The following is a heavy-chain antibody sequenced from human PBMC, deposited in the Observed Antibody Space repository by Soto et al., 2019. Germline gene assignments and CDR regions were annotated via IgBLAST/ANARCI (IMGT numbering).Heavy chain of an antibody. CDR2: ISGSGGST. CDR1: GFTFSSYA. CDR3: AKGRIEVAGTFIGFDY. Sequence: EVQLLESGGGLVQPGGSLRLSCAASGFTFSSYAMSWVRQAPGKGLEWVSAISGSGGSTYYADSVKGRFTISRDNSKNTLYLQMNSLRAEDTAVYYCAKGRIEVAGTFIGFDYWGQGTLVTVSS. J-gene: IGHJ4*02. D-gene: IGHD6-19*01. V-gene: IGHV3-23*01.